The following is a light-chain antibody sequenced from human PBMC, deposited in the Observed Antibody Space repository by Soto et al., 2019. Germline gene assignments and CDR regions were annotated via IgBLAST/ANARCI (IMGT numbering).Light chain of an antibody. CDR2: ANN. CDR3: QAYDSSLSGDYV. CDR1: SSNIGAGFD. Sequence: QSVLTQPPSVSGAPGQRVTISCSGSSSNIGAGFDVHWYQQLPGAAPKLLIYANNDRPSGVPDRFSGSKSGTSASLAITGLQAEDEADYYCQAYDSSLSGDYVFGTGTQLTVL. J-gene: IGLJ1*01. V-gene: IGLV1-40*01.